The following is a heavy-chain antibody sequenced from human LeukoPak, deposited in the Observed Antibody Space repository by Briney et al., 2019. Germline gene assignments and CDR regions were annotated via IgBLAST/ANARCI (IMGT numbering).Heavy chain of an antibody. J-gene: IGHJ4*02. CDR1: GFTFSNYW. Sequence: GGSLRLSCAASGFTFSNYWMHWVRQAPGKGLVRVSRTNSDASTTLYADSVQGRFSVSRDNAKNTLYLQMSGLRAEDTAVYYCTRGLPNFSFFDYWGQGILVTVSS. CDR3: TRGLPNFSFFDY. D-gene: IGHD4/OR15-4a*01. CDR2: TNSDASTT. V-gene: IGHV3-74*01.